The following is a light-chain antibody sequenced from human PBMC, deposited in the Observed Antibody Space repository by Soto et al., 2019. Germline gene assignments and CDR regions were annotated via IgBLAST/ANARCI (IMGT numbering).Light chain of an antibody. CDR3: QHWNDYSWT. Sequence: TQSPATLSVSPGERATLFCRASQTVSTNLAWYQQKPGKAPNLLIYKTSSLETGVPSRFSGSGSGTEFTLTISSLQPDDFATYYCQHWNDYSWTFGQGTKVEVK. CDR1: QTVSTN. V-gene: IGKV1-5*03. J-gene: IGKJ1*01. CDR2: KTS.